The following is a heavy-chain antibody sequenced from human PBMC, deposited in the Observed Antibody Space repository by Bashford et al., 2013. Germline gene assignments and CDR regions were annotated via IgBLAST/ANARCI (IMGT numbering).Heavy chain of an antibody. CDR3: AKLPTPNDVFDV. CDR2: MNPNSGNT. V-gene: IGHV1-8*01. D-gene: IGHD4-23*01. J-gene: IGHJ3*01. CDR1: GYTFTSYE. Sequence: ASVKVSCKASGYTFTSYEINWVRQATGQGLEWMGWMNPNSGNTAYAQKFQGRVTMTRNTSISTAYMELSSLRSEDTALYYCAKLPTPNDVFDVWGQGTMVTVSS.